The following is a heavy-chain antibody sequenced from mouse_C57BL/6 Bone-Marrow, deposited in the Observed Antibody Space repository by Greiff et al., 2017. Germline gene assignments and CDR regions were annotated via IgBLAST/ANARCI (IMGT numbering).Heavy chain of an antibody. CDR1: GFNIKDDY. V-gene: IGHV14-4*01. Sequence: EVQLQQSGAELVRPGASVKLSCTASGFNIKDDYMHWVKQRPDQGLEWIGWIDPENGDTEYASKFQGKATMTADTSSNTAYLQLSSLTSEDTAVYYCTIYYDGSWFAYGGQGTLVTVSA. CDR3: TIYYDGSWFAY. J-gene: IGHJ3*01. D-gene: IGHD1-1*01. CDR2: IDPENGDT.